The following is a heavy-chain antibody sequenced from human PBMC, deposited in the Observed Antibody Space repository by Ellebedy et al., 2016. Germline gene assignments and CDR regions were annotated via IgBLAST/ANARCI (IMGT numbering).Heavy chain of an antibody. J-gene: IGHJ4*02. CDR3: ARAGAVAGSIDY. D-gene: IGHD6-19*01. CDR1: GFTFTSYA. CDR2: ITGTGLST. Sequence: GGSLRLSCAASGFTFTSYAMSWVRQAPGKGLEWVSSITGTGLSTYYADSVKGRFTISRDNSKNTLYLQMNSLRAEDTAVYYCARAGAVAGSIDYWGQGTLVTVSS. V-gene: IGHV3-23*01.